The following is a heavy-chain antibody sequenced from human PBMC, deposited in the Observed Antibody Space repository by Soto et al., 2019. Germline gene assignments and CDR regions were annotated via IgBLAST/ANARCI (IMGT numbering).Heavy chain of an antibody. CDR3: TRGIPSPYFDR. CDR1: GFSLSAYW. V-gene: IGHV3-74*01. Sequence: GGSLRLSCAASGFSLSAYWMHWVRQAPGEGQGLRRGKGLVWVSRISADGSATTYADSVKGRFTISRDNARNTVYLEMSSLRAEDTAVYYCTRGIPSPYFDRWGQGTLVTSPQ. CDR2: ISADGSAT. J-gene: IGHJ4*02.